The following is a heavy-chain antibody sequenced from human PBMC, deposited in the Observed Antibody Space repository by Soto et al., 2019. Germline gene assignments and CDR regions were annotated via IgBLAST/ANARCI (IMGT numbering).Heavy chain of an antibody. J-gene: IGHJ5*02. Sequence: EVQLVESGGGLVQPGGSLRLSCAASGFTFSSYWMHWVRQAPGKGLVWVSRINSDGSSTSYADSVKGRFTISRDNAKNTLYLQMNSLRAEDTAVYYCARDLGQWLVQGKTNWFDPWGQGTLVTVSS. CDR1: GFTFSSYW. CDR2: INSDGSST. D-gene: IGHD6-19*01. CDR3: ARDLGQWLVQGKTNWFDP. V-gene: IGHV3-74*01.